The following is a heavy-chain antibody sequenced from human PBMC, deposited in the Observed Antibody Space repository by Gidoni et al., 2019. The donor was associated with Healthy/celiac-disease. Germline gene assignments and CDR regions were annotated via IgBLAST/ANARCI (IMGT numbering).Heavy chain of an antibody. CDR1: GGSISSYY. Sequence: QVQLQASGPGLVMPSETPSLICSVSGGSISSYYWSWIRQPPGKGLVWIGYIYYSGGTNYNPSLKSRVTISVDTSKNQFSLKLSSVTAADTAVYYCARADGVAARWGYFDYWGQGTLVTVSS. D-gene: IGHD6-6*01. V-gene: IGHV4-59*01. CDR2: IYYSGGT. CDR3: ARADGVAARWGYFDY. J-gene: IGHJ4*02.